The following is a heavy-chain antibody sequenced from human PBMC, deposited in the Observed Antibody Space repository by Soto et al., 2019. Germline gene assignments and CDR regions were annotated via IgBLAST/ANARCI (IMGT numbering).Heavy chain of an antibody. Sequence: SGPTLVNPTQTLTLTCTFSGFSLSSDGVGVGWIRQPPGKALEWLALIYWVDYKRYSPSLKNRLDITRDTCKNQVVLTLTKMPPMHPTPYYSVQRGVHTTSYDWCDPWSQGTLVTVSS. D-gene: IGHD1-26*01. CDR1: GFSLSSDGVG. J-gene: IGHJ5*02. CDR2: IYWVDYK. CDR3: VQRGVHTTSYDWCDP. V-gene: IGHV2-5*02.